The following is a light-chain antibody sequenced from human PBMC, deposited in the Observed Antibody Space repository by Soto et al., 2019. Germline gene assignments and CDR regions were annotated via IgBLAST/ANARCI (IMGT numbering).Light chain of an antibody. CDR2: GAS. CDR3: QQYSDAPPVA. J-gene: IGKJ3*01. V-gene: IGKV3-20*01. CDR1: QSIRYNY. Sequence: EIVLTQSPGTLSLSPGERATLSCRASQSIRYNYLAWYQQKPGQAPRLLIYGASTRAAGISDRFSGSGSGTDFTLSIRRLEPEDFAVYYFQQYSDAPPVAFGPGTKVDFK.